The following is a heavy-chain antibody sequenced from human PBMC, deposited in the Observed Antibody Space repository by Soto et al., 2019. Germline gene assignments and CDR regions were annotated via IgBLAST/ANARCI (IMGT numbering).Heavy chain of an antibody. Sequence: EVQLLESGGGLVQPGGSLTLSCAASGFTFNINAMNWVRQAPGKGLEWVSGISASGGSTKYADSVKGRFTISRDNSKNTLYLQMNSLRAEDTALYYCAEDMRAQDIFANWGQGTLVTVSS. CDR3: AEDMRAQDIFAN. CDR2: ISASGGST. J-gene: IGHJ4*02. V-gene: IGHV3-23*01. CDR1: GFTFNINA.